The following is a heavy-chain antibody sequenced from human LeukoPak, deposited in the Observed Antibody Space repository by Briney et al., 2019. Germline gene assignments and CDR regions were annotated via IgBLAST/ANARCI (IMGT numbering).Heavy chain of an antibody. J-gene: IGHJ3*02. CDR3: ARRPRDTSGYYLGAFEI. CDR1: GFTFTSYA. D-gene: IGHD3-22*01. Sequence: TGGSPRLSCAASGFTFTSYAMNWVRQAPGEGLEWVSGISASGVTTYYADSVKGRFTISRDNSKNTLYLQMNSLRAEDAAVYYCARRPRDTSGYYLGAFEIWGQGTMVTVSS. CDR2: ISASGVTT. V-gene: IGHV3-23*01.